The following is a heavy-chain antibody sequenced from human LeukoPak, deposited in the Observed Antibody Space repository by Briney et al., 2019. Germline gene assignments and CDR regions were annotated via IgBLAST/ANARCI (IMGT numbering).Heavy chain of an antibody. CDR2: IYYSGST. CDR3: ARGGRYFDWLPVYYFDY. CDR1: GGSISSYY. D-gene: IGHD3-9*01. J-gene: IGHJ4*02. V-gene: IGHV4-59*01. Sequence: SETLSLTCTVSGGSISSYYWSWIRQPPGKGLEWIGYIYYSGSTNYNPSLKSRVTISVDTSKNQFSLKLSSVTAADTAVYYCARGGRYFDWLPVYYFDYWGQGTLVTVSS.